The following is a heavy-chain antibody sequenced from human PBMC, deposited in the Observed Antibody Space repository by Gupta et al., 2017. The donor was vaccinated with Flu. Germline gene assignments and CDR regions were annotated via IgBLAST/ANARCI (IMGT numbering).Heavy chain of an antibody. J-gene: IGHJ5*02. D-gene: IGHD6-13*01. CDR3: ARNRGWQQFDL. Sequence: EEQLVESGGGLVQAGGSLRLSCAASGVTFRSYWMDWVRQAPGKGLEWAANIATDGSVKNYADSVKGLFTISRDDAKDSVYLEMNSLRDEDTALYYCARNRGWQQFDLWGQGALVTVSS. V-gene: IGHV3-7*01. CDR1: GVTFRSYW. CDR2: IATDGSVK.